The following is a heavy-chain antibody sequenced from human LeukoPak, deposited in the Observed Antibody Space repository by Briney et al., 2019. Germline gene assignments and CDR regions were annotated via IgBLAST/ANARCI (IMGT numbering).Heavy chain of an antibody. D-gene: IGHD2-15*01. V-gene: IGHV3-7*01. Sequence: PGGSLRLSCAASGFTFSNSWMSWVRQAPGKGLEWVAYIKKTGSETYYVDSVKGRFTITRENARNSLFLQMNSLRAEDTAVYYCAREDGYCSGGNCYSYFDSWGQGTLVTVSS. J-gene: IGHJ4*02. CDR2: IKKTGSET. CDR3: AREDGYCSGGNCYSYFDS. CDR1: GFTFSNSW.